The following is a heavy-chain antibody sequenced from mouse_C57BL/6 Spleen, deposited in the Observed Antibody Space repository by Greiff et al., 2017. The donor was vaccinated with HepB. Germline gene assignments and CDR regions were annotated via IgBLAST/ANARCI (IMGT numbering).Heavy chain of an antibody. Sequence: EVQLQQTGPELVKPGASVKISCKASGYTFTDYYMNWVKQSHGKSLEWIGDINPNNGGTSYNQKFKGKATLTVDKSSSTAYMELRSLTSEDFAVYYCAREGQLSLLAYWGQGTLVTVSA. CDR3: AREGQLSLLAY. J-gene: IGHJ3*01. CDR1: GYTFTDYY. CDR2: INPNNGGT. D-gene: IGHD3-2*02. V-gene: IGHV1-26*01.